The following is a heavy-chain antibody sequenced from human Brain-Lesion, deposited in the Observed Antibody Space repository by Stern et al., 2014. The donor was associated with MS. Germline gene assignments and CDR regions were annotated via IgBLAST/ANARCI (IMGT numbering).Heavy chain of an antibody. CDR2: IFNSGST. V-gene: IGHV4-61*02. D-gene: IGHD2-2*01. CDR3: ARGRVVPGFQYYATDV. Sequence: VQLQESGPGLVKPSQTLSLSCTVSGGSISSGGYYWSWIRQPAGKGLEWIGRIFNSGSTSHNPSPTRPVPTSITTFKTQFSLRLNPMTAADTAVYYCARGRVVPGFQYYATDVWGQGTTVIVSS. CDR1: GGSISSGGYY. J-gene: IGHJ6*02.